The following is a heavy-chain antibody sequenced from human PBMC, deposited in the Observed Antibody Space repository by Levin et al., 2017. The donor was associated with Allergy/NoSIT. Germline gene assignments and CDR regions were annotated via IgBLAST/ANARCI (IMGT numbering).Heavy chain of an antibody. CDR2: IIPIFGTA. D-gene: IGHD2-2*01. CDR1: GGTFSSYA. J-gene: IGHJ6*02. Sequence: SVKVSCKASGGTFSSYAISWVRQAPGQGLEWMGGIIPIFGTANYAQKFQGRVTITADESTSTAYMELSSLRSEDTAVYYCAGGYCSSTSCYGSYYYYGMDVWGQGTTVTVSS. CDR3: AGGYCSSTSCYGSYYYYGMDV. V-gene: IGHV1-69*13.